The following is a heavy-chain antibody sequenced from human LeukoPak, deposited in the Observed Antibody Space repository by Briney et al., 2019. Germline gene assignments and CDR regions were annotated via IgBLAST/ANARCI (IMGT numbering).Heavy chain of an antibody. CDR1: GYTFTSYY. CDR2: INPSDDSI. V-gene: IGHV1-46*01. D-gene: IGHD6-13*01. Sequence: ASVKVSCKASGYTFTSYYMHWVRQAPGQGLEWMGIINPSDDSISYVHKFQGRVSMTRETSTSTVYMELSSLRSEDTAVYYCAGDTDVAAAGSRYYYYYYGMDVWGQGTTVTVSS. J-gene: IGHJ6*02. CDR3: AGDTDVAAAGSRYYYYYYGMDV.